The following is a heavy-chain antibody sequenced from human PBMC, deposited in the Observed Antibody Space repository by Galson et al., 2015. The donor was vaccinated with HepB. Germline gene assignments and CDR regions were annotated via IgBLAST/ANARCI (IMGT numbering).Heavy chain of an antibody. D-gene: IGHD1-26*01. J-gene: IGHJ4*02. CDR1: GFTVSKSY. Sequence: SLRLSCAASGFTVSKSYVSWVRQAPGKGLEWISYISTTSDNKFSADSVKGRFIISRGNAKNLLYLQMNSLRAEDTAVYYCTRIALSGSYWYFDYWGQGSLVTVSS. CDR3: TRIALSGSYWYFDY. CDR2: ISTTSDNK. V-gene: IGHV3-48*01.